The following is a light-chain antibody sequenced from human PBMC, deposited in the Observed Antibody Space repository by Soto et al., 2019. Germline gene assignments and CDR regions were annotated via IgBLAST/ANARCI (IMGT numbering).Light chain of an antibody. Sequence: EIVMTQSPATLSVSPWERATLSCTASQSVSSNLAWYQQKPGQAPRLLLYGASTRATGIPARFSGSGSGTEFTLTISSLQSEDFAVYYCQQYNNWPSITFGQGTRLEIK. CDR1: QSVSSN. CDR3: QQYNNWPSIT. CDR2: GAS. J-gene: IGKJ5*01. V-gene: IGKV3-15*01.